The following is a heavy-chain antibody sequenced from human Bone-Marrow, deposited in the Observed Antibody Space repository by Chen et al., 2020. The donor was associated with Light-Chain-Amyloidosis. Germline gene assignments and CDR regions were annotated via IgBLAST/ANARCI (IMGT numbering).Heavy chain of an antibody. CDR3: ARGRGAYDY. Sequence: QVQLQQSGPGLVKPSQTLLLTCAISGDSVSSSSTAWNWIRQSPSRGLEWLGRTFYTSKWYYDYAPSVKSRMTFNTDSSKNHFSLQLDSVTPEDTAVYYCARGRGAYDYWGQGTLVTVSS. V-gene: IGHV6-1*01. J-gene: IGHJ4*02. CDR1: GDSVSSSSTA. D-gene: IGHD1-26*01. CDR2: TFYTSKWYY.